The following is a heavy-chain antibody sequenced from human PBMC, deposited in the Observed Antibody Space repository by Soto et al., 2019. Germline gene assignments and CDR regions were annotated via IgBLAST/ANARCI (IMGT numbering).Heavy chain of an antibody. D-gene: IGHD6-13*01. Sequence: QVPLVQSGAEVKQPGASVKVSCKASGYTFTSYDINWVRQATGQGLEWLGWMNPNSGNTGYAQKFQGRVTMTRNTSMSTAYMELSSLRSEDTAVYYCARERSAAGTGWFDPWGQGTLVTVSS. J-gene: IGHJ5*02. CDR3: ARERSAAGTGWFDP. CDR1: GYTFTSYD. V-gene: IGHV1-8*01. CDR2: MNPNSGNT.